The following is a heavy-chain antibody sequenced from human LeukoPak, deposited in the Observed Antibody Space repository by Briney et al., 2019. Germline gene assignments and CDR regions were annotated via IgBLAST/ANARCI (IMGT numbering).Heavy chain of an antibody. D-gene: IGHD3-10*01. CDR2: IWYDGSNK. CDR3: ASVRKDFASGSYYLDY. J-gene: IGHJ4*02. CDR1: GLIFRNYG. V-gene: IGHV3-33*01. Sequence: GGSLRLSCAASGLIFRNYGMHWVRQAPGKGLEWVAVIWYDGSNKYYADSVKGRFTISRDNSKNTLYLQMNSLRAEDTAVYYCASVRKDFASGSYYLDYWGQGTLVTVSP.